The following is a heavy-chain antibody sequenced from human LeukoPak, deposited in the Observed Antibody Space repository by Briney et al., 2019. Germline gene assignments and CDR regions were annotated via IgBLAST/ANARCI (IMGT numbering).Heavy chain of an antibody. J-gene: IGHJ6*03. D-gene: IGHD6-13*01. CDR3: GRCIPAAGRVNCYYMDV. V-gene: IGHV1-18*01. CDR1: GYTFSSYG. CDR2: ISAYNGNT. Sequence: WASVTVSCKASGYTFSSYGISWVRQAPGQGLEWMGWISAYNGNTYYAQNLQGRVTMTTDTSTSTAYMELRSLRSDDTAVYYCGRCIPAAGRVNCYYMDVWGTGTTVTISS.